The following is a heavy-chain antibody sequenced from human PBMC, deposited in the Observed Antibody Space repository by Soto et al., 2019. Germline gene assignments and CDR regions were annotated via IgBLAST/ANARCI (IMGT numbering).Heavy chain of an antibody. Sequence: SETLSLTCTVSGGSSSSSTYSWGWIRQPPGKGLDWIGRISYSGSTYYNPSFKSRVTISVDTSKNQFSLNLSSVTAADTALYYCARHKYSSSFGYNWFDSWGQGTLVTVSS. J-gene: IGHJ5*01. V-gene: IGHV4-39*01. CDR3: ARHKYSSSFGYNWFDS. CDR1: GGSSSSSTYS. D-gene: IGHD6-6*01. CDR2: ISYSGST.